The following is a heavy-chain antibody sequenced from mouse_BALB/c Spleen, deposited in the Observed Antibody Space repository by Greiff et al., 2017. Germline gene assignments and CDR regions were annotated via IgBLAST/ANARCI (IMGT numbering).Heavy chain of an antibody. D-gene: IGHD4-1*01. CDR1: GFTFSSYA. J-gene: IGHJ3*01. Sequence: VQLKESGGGLVKPGGSLKLSCAASGFTFSSYAMSWVRQTPEKRLEWVATISSGGSYTYYPDSVKGRFTISRDNAKNTLYLQMSSLRSEDTAMYYCARHELGPGFAYWGQGALVTVSA. CDR3: ARHELGPGFAY. V-gene: IGHV5-9-3*01. CDR2: ISSGGSYT.